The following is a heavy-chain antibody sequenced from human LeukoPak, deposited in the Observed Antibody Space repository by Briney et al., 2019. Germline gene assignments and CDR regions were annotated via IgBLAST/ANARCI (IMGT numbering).Heavy chain of an antibody. J-gene: IGHJ4*02. CDR1: GGTFSSYA. CDR3: ARTPPGYSSSWINFD. V-gene: IGHV1-69*05. CDR2: IIPIFGTA. Sequence: ASVKVSCKASGGTFSSYAISWVRQAPGQGLEWMGGIIPIFGTANYAQKFQGRVTITTDESTSTAYMELSSLRPEDTAVYYCARTPPGYSSSWINFDWGQGTLVTVSS. D-gene: IGHD6-13*01.